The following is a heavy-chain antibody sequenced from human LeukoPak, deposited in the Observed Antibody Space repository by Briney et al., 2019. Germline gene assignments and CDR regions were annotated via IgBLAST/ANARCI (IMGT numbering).Heavy chain of an antibody. V-gene: IGHV1-46*01. CDR3: ARDQQPRDSSGWYVSASGDY. CDR1: GYTFTSYY. CDR2: INPSGGST. J-gene: IGHJ4*02. Sequence: ASVKVSCKASGYTFTSYYMHWVRQAPGQGLEWMGIINPSGGSTNYAQKFQGRVTMTRDTSTSTVYMELSSLRSEDTAVYYCARDQQPRDSSGWYVSASGDYWGQGTLVTVAS. D-gene: IGHD6-19*01.